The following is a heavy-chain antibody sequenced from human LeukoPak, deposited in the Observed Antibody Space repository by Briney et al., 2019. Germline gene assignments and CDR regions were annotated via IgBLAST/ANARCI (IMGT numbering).Heavy chain of an antibody. CDR1: GFTFDDYG. J-gene: IGHJ4*02. V-gene: IGHV3-20*04. CDR3: ARDKREGYSYGFSFDY. CDR2: INWNGGST. D-gene: IGHD5-18*01. Sequence: PGGSLRLSRAASGFTFDDYGMSWVRQGPGKGLEWVSGINWNGGSTGYTDSVKGRFTISRDNAKNSLYLQMNSLRAEDTALYYCARDKREGYSYGFSFDYWGQGTLVTVSS.